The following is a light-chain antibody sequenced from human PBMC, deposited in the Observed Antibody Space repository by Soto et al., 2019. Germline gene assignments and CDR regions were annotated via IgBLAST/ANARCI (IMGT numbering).Light chain of an antibody. CDR3: SSYAGSNIYV. CDR2: EVS. Sequence: QSVLTQPPSASGSPGQSVTISCTGTSSDVGGYNYVSWYQQHPGKAPKLMIYEVSERPSGVPDRFSGSKSGNTASLTVSGLQAEDEADYYCSSYAGSNIYVLGTGTKVTVL. V-gene: IGLV2-8*01. CDR1: SSDVGGYNY. J-gene: IGLJ1*01.